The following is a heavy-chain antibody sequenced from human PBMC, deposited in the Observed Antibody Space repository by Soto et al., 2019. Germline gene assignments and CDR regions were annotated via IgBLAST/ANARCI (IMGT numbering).Heavy chain of an antibody. V-gene: IGHV1-8*03. CDR3: ARGRLGSGSYQLYNWFDP. CDR2: MNPNSGNT. J-gene: IGHJ5*02. CDR1: GYTFTGYY. Sequence: GASVKVSCKASGYTFTGYYINWVRQATGQGLEWMGWMNPNSGNTGYAQKFQGRVTITADKSTSTAYMELSSLRSEDTAVYYCARGRLGSGSYQLYNWFDPWGQGTLVTVSS. D-gene: IGHD1-26*01.